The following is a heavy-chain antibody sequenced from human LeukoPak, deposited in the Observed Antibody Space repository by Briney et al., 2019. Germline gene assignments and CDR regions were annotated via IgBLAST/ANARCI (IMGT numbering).Heavy chain of an antibody. J-gene: IGHJ4*02. CDR2: IIPIFGTA. Sequence: ASVKVSCKAYGGTFSSYAISWVRQAPGQGLEWMGRIIPIFGTANYAQKFQGRVTITTDESTSTAYMQLSSLRSEDTAVYYCARASDKYDHYFDYWGQGTLVTVSS. D-gene: IGHD3-3*01. V-gene: IGHV1-69*05. CDR1: GGTFSSYA. CDR3: ARASDKYDHYFDY.